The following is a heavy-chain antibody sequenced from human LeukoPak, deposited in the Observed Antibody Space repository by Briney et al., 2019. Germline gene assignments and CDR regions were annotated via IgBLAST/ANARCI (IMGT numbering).Heavy chain of an antibody. Sequence: SETLSLTCVVFGYSISSGYYWGWIRHPPGKGLEWIGSIYHSGSTYYNPSLKSRVTISVDTSKNQFSLKLSSVTAADTAVYYCARDKLVYGSGSYYNELYYYMDVWGKGTTVTVSS. V-gene: IGHV4-38-2*01. CDR3: ARDKLVYGSGSYYNELYYYMDV. CDR1: GYSISSGYY. D-gene: IGHD3-10*01. CDR2: IYHSGST. J-gene: IGHJ6*03.